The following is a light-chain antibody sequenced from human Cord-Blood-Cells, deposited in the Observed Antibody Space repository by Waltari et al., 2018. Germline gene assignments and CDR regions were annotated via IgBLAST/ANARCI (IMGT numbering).Light chain of an antibody. Sequence: EIVLTQSLATLSLYPGERATLSCRASQRVSSYLAWYQQKPGQAPRLLIYDASNRATCIPARFSGSGSGTDFTLTISSLEPEDLAVYYCQQRSNWLTFGGGTKVEIK. J-gene: IGKJ4*01. CDR3: QQRSNWLT. CDR2: DAS. CDR1: QRVSSY. V-gene: IGKV3-11*01.